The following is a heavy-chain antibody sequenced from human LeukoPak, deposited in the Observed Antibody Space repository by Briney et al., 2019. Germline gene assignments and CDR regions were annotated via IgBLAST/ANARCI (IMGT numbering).Heavy chain of an antibody. CDR2: IYHSGST. CDR1: GCSISSGYY. V-gene: IGHV4-38-2*02. J-gene: IGHJ2*01. D-gene: IGHD3-9*01. CDR3: ARQYSDILTGYHRGELYWYFDL. Sequence: SETLSLTCSVSGCSISSGYYWGWIRQPPGKGLEWIGSIYHSGSTYYSPSLKSRVTISVDTSKNQFSLKLSSVTAADTAVYYCARQYSDILTGYHRGELYWYFDLWGRGTLVTVSS.